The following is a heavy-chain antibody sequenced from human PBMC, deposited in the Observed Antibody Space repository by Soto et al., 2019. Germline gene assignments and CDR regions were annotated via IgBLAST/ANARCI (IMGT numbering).Heavy chain of an antibody. D-gene: IGHD4-17*01. Sequence: QLQLQESGSGLVKPSQTLSLTCAVSGASISNAGFSWNWIRRPPGKGLEWIGYIYDTGDTYYIPSLTSRVTISVDTSKNQFSPDLSSVTAGDTAVYYCARGAGLPEYYGVDVWGLGTTVTVSS. V-gene: IGHV4-30-2*01. CDR3: ARGAGLPEYYGVDV. CDR1: GASISNAGFS. J-gene: IGHJ6*02. CDR2: IYDTGDT.